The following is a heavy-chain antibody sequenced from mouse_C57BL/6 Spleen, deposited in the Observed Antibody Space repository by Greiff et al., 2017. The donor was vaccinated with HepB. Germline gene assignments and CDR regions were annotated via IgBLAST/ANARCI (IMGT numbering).Heavy chain of an antibody. J-gene: IGHJ4*01. CDR1: GFTFSDYY. V-gene: IGHV5-16*01. CDR2: INYDGSST. Sequence: VQLKESEGGLVQPGSSMKLSCTASGFTFSDYYMAWVRQVPEKGLEWVANINYDGSSTYYLDSLKSRFIISRDNAKNILYLQMSSLKSEDTATYYCAREGPLAMDYWGQGTSVTVSS. CDR3: AREGPLAMDY.